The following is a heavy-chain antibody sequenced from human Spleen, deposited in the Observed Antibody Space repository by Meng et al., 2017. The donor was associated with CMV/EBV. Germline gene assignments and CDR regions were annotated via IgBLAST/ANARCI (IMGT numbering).Heavy chain of an antibody. D-gene: IGHD4-11*01. Sequence: TKDGYYWSWIRPHPGKGLEWIGHIYNSGSAHYNPSLESRVTISVVDTSKNRFSLKMKSVTAADTAVYYCARGRWSTVTYEVFRYFDLWGRGTLVTVSS. CDR1: TKDGYY. CDR2: IYNSGSA. V-gene: IGHV4-31*02. J-gene: IGHJ2*01. CDR3: ARGRWSTVTYEVFRYFDL.